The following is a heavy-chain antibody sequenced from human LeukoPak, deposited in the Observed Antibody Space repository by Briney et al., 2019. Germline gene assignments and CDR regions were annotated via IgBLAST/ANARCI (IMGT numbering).Heavy chain of an antibody. Sequence: GGSLRLSRAASGFTFSSYSMNWGRQAPGKGLEWVSSITSSNNYIYYGDSVKGGFTISRDEAKKSLFMQMNSLRAEDTATYYCARGEFGDYYYYYMDVWGKGTTVTVSS. D-gene: IGHD2/OR15-2a*01. CDR1: GFTFSSYS. V-gene: IGHV3-21*01. CDR2: ITSSNNYI. CDR3: ARGEFGDYYYYYMDV. J-gene: IGHJ6*03.